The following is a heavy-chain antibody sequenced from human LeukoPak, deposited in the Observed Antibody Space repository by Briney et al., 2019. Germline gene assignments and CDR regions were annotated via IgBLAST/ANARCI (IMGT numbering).Heavy chain of an antibody. CDR2: IYHSGST. CDR3: ARVVAAAAYP. V-gene: IGHV4-30-2*01. D-gene: IGHD6-13*01. CDR1: GGSISSGGYS. J-gene: IGHJ5*02. Sequence: SETLSLTCAVSGGSISSGGYSWSWIWQPPGKGLEWIGYIYHSGSTYYNPSLKSRVTISVDRSKNQFSLKLSSVTAADTAVYYCARVVAAAAYPWGQGTLVTVSS.